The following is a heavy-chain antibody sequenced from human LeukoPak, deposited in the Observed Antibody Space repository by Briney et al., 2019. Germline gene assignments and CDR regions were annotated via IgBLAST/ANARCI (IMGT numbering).Heavy chain of an antibody. CDR1: DGSVWTGDYY. V-gene: IGHV4-39*01. CDR2: VFYTGRT. CDR3: ARYRIYYYDSGSHPEGYFDY. Sequence: SETLSLTCTVSDGSVWTGDYYWGWIRQSPGKGLEWIGNVFYTGRTYYNPSLKSLATISVDTSRNQFSLRLNSVTAADTAVYYCARYRIYYYDSGSHPEGYFDYWGQGTLVTVSS. D-gene: IGHD3-22*01. J-gene: IGHJ4*02.